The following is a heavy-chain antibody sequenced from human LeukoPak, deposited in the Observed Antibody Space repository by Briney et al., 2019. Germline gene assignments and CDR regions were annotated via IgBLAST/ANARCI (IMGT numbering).Heavy chain of an antibody. D-gene: IGHD3-16*01. CDR1: GFTFSGHS. CDR2: IFGNGVKT. J-gene: IGHJ6*02. CDR3: ARVGDWSNYFGMDA. V-gene: IGHV3-23*01. Sequence: GGSLRLSCAASGFTFSGHSMTWVRQTPGKGLEWVSVIFGNGVKTYYADSLKGRFTISRDNSKSTLYLQMNSLRDDDTAVYYCARVGDWSNYFGMDAWGQGTTVSVSS.